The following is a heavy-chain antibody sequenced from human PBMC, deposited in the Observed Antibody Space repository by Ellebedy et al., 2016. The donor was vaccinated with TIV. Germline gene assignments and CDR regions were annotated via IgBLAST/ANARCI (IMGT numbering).Heavy chain of an antibody. J-gene: IGHJ4*02. D-gene: IGHD4-11*01. V-gene: IGHV3-69-1*01. CDR3: ARDYVTVTSLFDY. CDR2: ISSSSYI. Sequence: GESLKISCAASGFTFSDYYMSWIRQAPGKGLEWVSSISSSSYIYYADSVKGRFTISRDNAKNSLYLQMNSLRAEDTAVYYCARDYVTVTSLFDYWGQGTLVTVSS. CDR1: GFTFSDYY.